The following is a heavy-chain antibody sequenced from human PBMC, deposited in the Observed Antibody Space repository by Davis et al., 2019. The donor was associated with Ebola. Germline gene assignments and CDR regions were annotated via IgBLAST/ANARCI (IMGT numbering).Heavy chain of an antibody. D-gene: IGHD4-17*01. Sequence: GESLKISCAASGFTFSSYAMSWVRQAPGKGLEWVSVIYSGGSTYYADSVKGRFTISRDNSKNTLYLQMNSLRAEDTAVYYCARAATTVTHYYGMDVWGQGTTVTVSS. V-gene: IGHV3-53*01. J-gene: IGHJ6*02. CDR2: IYSGGST. CDR1: GFTFSSYA. CDR3: ARAATTVTHYYGMDV.